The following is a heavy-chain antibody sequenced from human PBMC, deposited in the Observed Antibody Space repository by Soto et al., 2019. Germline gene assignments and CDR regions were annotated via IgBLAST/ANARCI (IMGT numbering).Heavy chain of an antibody. CDR3: VRGGWSSSGGIAAS. CDR2: ISSSGASI. J-gene: IGHJ5*02. V-gene: IGHV3-11*01. Sequence: GGSLRLPCAASGFTFSDYYMSWIRQAPGKGLEWVSYISSSGASIYYADSVKGRFTISRDNAENSLSLQMNSLRAEDTAVYYCVRGGWSSSGGIAASWGQGTLVTVSS. D-gene: IGHD6-13*01. CDR1: GFTFSDYY.